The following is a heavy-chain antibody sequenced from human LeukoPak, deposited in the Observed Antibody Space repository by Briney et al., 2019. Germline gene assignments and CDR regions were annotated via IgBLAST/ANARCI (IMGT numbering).Heavy chain of an antibody. J-gene: IGHJ4*02. CDR3: ARARSGHTDFDY. CDR2: ISAYNGNT. CDR1: GYTFTSYG. V-gene: IGHV1-18*01. Sequence: ASVKISCKASGYTFTSYGISWVRQAPGQGLEWMGWISAYNGNTNYAQKLQGRVTMTTDTSTSTAYMELRSLRSDDTAVYYCARARSGHTDFDYWGQGTLVTVSS. D-gene: IGHD2-15*01.